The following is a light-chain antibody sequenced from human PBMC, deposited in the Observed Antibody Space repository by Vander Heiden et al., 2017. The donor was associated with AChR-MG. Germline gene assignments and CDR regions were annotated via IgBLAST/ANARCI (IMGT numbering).Light chain of an antibody. CDR2: GAS. J-gene: IGKJ2*01. Sequence: EIVLTHSPRPLSLSPRESATLSCSASQSVSSSYLAWYQQKPGQAPRLLIYGASSRATGIPDRFSGSGSGTDFTLTISRLEPEDFAVYYCQQYGSSPPVYTFGQGTKLEIK. CDR1: QSVSSSY. CDR3: QQYGSSPPVYT. V-gene: IGKV3-20*01.